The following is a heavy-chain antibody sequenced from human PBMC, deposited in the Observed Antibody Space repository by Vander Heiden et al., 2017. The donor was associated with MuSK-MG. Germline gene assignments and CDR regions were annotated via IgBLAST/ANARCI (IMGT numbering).Heavy chain of an antibody. D-gene: IGHD1-7*01. CDR2: ISSSSSTI. J-gene: IGHJ4*02. CDR1: GFTFSSYS. Sequence: EVQLVESGGGLVQPGGSLRLSCAASGFTFSSYSMNWVRQAPGKGLEWVSYISSSSSTIYYADSVKGRFTISRDNAKNSLYRQMNSLRAEDTAVYYCARVAYNWNYYWGQGTLVTVSS. CDR3: ARVAYNWNYY. V-gene: IGHV3-48*01.